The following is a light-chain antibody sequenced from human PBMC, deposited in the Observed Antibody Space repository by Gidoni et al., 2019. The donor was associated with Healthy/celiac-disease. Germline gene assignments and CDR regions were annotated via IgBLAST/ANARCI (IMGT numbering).Light chain of an antibody. CDR1: QSISSS. J-gene: IGKJ1*01. CDR3: QQYNSYST. CDR2: DAS. Sequence: DIPMTPSPSTLSASVGDRVTITCRPSQSISSSLAWYQQKLGKAPKLLIYDASSLEIGVPSRFSGRGSGKEFTLTISSLQPDDFATYYCQQYNSYSTFGQGTKVEIK. V-gene: IGKV1-5*01.